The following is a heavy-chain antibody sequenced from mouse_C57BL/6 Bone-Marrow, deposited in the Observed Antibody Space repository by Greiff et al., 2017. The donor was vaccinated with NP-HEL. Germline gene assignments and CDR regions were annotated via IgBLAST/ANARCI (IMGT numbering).Heavy chain of an antibody. J-gene: IGHJ4*01. Sequence: EVQLQQSGPELVKPGASVKISCKASGYSFTDYNMNWVKQSNGKSLEWIGVINPNYGTTSYNQKFKGKATLTVDQSSSTAYMQLNSLTSEDSAVYYFARRGVSTGYYAMDYWGQGTSVTVSS. CDR2: INPNYGTT. CDR3: ARRGVSTGYYAMDY. V-gene: IGHV1-39*01. D-gene: IGHD6-2*01. CDR1: GYSFTDYN.